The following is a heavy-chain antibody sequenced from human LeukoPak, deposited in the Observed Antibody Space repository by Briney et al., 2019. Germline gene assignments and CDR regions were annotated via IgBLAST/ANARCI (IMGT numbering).Heavy chain of an antibody. CDR3: ARVVVAAPGGAFDI. V-gene: IGHV1-69*05. Sequence: SVKVSCKASGHTFTSYYMHWVRQAPGQGLEWMGRIIPIFGTANYAQKFQGRVTITTDESTSTAYMELSSLRSEDTAVYYCARVVVAAPGGAFDIWGQGTMVTVSS. J-gene: IGHJ3*02. CDR2: IIPIFGTA. CDR1: GHTFTSYY. D-gene: IGHD2-15*01.